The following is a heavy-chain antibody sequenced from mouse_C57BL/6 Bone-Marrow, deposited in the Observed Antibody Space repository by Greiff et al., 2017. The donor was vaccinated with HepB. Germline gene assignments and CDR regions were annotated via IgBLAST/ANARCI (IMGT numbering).Heavy chain of an antibody. V-gene: IGHV2-5*01. D-gene: IGHD1-1*01. CDR3: AKMGYYGSAWFAY. CDR1: GFSLTSYG. J-gene: IGHJ3*01. Sequence: VKLMESGPGLVQPSQSLSITCTVSGFSLTSYGVHWVRQSPGKGLEWLGVIWRGGSTDYNAAFMSRLSITKDNSKSQVFFKMNSLQADDTAIYYCAKMGYYGSAWFAYWGQGTLVTVSA. CDR2: IWRGGST.